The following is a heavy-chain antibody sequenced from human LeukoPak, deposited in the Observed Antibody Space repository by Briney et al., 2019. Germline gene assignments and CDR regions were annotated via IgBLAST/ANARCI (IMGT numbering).Heavy chain of an antibody. D-gene: IGHD5-24*01. CDR2: IKYDGGER. V-gene: IGHV3-7*05. CDR1: RLTFSSYW. J-gene: IGHJ3*02. Sequence: GGSLTLSCAASRLTFSSYWMSWVRQAPGKGLELVANIKYDGGERYYVDSVKGRFTISRDNAKNSLYLQMNSLRAEDTAVYYCARSGRDGYNWDAFDIWGQGTMVTISS. CDR3: ARSGRDGYNWDAFDI.